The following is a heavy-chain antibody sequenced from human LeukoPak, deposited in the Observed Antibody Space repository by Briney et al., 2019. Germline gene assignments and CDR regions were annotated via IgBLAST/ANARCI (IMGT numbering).Heavy chain of an antibody. V-gene: IGHV1-24*01. CDR1: GYTLTELS. J-gene: IGHJ4*02. CDR2: FDPEDGET. Sequence: GASVKVSCKVSGYTLTELSMHWVRQAPGKGLEWMGGFDPEDGETIYAQKFQGRVTMTEDTSTDTAYMELSSLRSEDTAVYYCATCYYDSSGYYYGFDYWGQGTLVTVSS. CDR3: ATCYYDSSGYYYGFDY. D-gene: IGHD3-22*01.